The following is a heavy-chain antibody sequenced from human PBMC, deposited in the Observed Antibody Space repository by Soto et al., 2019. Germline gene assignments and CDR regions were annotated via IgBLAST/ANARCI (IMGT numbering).Heavy chain of an antibody. V-gene: IGHV3-23*01. CDR3: ARDMGVTGYYHYFDY. D-gene: IGHD3-9*01. J-gene: IGHJ4*02. CDR2: ITSVGYT. Sequence: GGSLRLSCATSGFSFSNYAMSWVRQAPGKGLEWVAAITSVGYTYYVESLKGRFTISRDNSKNTLYLQMTSLRAEDTAVYYCARDMGVTGYYHYFDYRRQGTLVTVSS. CDR1: GFSFSNYA.